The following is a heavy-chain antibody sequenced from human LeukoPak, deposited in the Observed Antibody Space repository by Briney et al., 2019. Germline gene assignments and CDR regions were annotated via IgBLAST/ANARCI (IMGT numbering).Heavy chain of an antibody. CDR3: ARRSSSSWYGRWFDP. CDR1: GGPISSSSYY. D-gene: IGHD6-13*01. CDR2: IYYSGST. J-gene: IGHJ5*02. Sequence: SETLSLTCTVSGGPISSSSYYWGWIRQPPGKGLEWIGSIYYSGSTYYNPSLKSRVTISVDTSKNQFSLKLSSVTAADTAVYYCARRSSSSWYGRWFDPWGQGTLVTVSS. V-gene: IGHV4-39*01.